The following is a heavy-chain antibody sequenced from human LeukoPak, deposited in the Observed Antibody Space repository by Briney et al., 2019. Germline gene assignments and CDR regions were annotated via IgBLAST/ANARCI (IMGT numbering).Heavy chain of an antibody. J-gene: IGHJ3*02. CDR1: GFTFSSFG. CDR2: VSYARVAT. V-gene: IGHV3-23*01. CDR3: AKAFREFGSSSSYSSFDT. Sequence: GGSLRLSGAASGFTFSSFGLSWVRQAPGKGLEWVSGVSYARVATYYADSVKGRFTISRDDSQNILYLQMNGLRAEDTAVYFCAKAFREFGSSSSYSSFDTWGQGTMVTVSS. D-gene: IGHD5-18*01.